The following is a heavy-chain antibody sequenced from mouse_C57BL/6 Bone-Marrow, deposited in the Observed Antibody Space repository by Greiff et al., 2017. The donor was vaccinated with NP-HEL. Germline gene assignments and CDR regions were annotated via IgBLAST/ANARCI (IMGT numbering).Heavy chain of an antibody. D-gene: IGHD2-5*01. CDR2: IDPSDSYT. V-gene: IGHV1-50*01. Sequence: VQLQQPGAELVKPGASVKLSCKASGYTFTSYWMQWVKQRPGQGLEWIGEIDPSDSYTNYNQKFKGKATLTVDTSSSTAYMQLSSLTSEDSAVYYCARCSNYNYFDYWGQGTTLTVSS. J-gene: IGHJ2*01. CDR1: GYTFTSYW. CDR3: ARCSNYNYFDY.